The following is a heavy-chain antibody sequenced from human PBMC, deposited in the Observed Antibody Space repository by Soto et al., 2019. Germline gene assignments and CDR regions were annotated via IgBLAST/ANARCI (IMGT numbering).Heavy chain of an antibody. D-gene: IGHD2-2*01. CDR3: ARQAHSCSGTSCYGDFDY. CDR2: IYYSGST. CDR1: GGSLSSSSYY. Sequence: QLQLQESGPGLVKPSETLSLTCTVSGGSLSSSSYYWGWIRQPPGKGLGWIGSIYYSGSTYYNPSLKSRVTISVDTSKGQFSLKLSSVTAADTAVYYCARQAHSCSGTSCYGDFDYWGQGTLVTVSS. J-gene: IGHJ4*02. V-gene: IGHV4-39*01.